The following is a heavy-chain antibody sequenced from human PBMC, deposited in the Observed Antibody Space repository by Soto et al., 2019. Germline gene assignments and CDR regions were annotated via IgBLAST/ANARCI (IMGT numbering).Heavy chain of an antibody. CDR2: ISYDGSNK. Sequence: QVQLVESGGGVVQPGRSLRLSCAASGFTFSSYGMHWVRQAPGKGLEWVAVISYDGSNKYYADSVKGRFTISRDNSKNTLYLQMNSLRAEDTAVYYCAKEDLQRAARPPFDYWGQGTLVTVSS. CDR3: AKEDLQRAARPPFDY. D-gene: IGHD6-6*01. CDR1: GFTFSSYG. J-gene: IGHJ4*02. V-gene: IGHV3-30*18.